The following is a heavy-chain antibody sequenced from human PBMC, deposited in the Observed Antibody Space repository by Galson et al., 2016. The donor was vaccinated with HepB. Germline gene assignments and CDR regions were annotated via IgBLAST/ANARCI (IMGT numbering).Heavy chain of an antibody. V-gene: IGHV3-30-3*01. D-gene: IGHD4-17*01. CDR3: ARVATVTNFYYYYGMDV. J-gene: IGHJ6*02. Sequence: SLRLSCAASGFTFSSYAMNWVRQAPGKGLEWVAHISDDGGNKYYVDSVKGRFTISRDNSKNTLYLQMNSLRAEDTAVYYCARVATVTNFYYYYGMDVWGQGTTVTVSS. CDR2: ISDDGGNK. CDR1: GFTFSSYA.